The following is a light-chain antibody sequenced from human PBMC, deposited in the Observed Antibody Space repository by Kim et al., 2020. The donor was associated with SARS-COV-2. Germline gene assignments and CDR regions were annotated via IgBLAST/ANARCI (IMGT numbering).Light chain of an antibody. CDR1: QSVSSTY. CDR3: QQYGSSPET. CDR2: GAS. J-gene: IGKJ1*01. Sequence: SPWERATLSCRASQSVSSTYLAWYQQKPGQAPRLLIYGASSRATGIPVRLSGSGSGTDFTLTISRLEPEDFAVYHCQQYGSSPETFGQGTKVDIK. V-gene: IGKV3-20*01.